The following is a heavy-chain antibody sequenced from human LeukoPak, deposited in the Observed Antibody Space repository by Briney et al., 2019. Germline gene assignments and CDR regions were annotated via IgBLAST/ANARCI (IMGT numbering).Heavy chain of an antibody. CDR1: GYTFTGYY. V-gene: IGHV1-2*02. CDR2: INPNSGGT. J-gene: IGHJ4*02. D-gene: IGHD3-22*01. Sequence: ASVKVSCKASGYTFTGYYMHWVRQAPGQGLEWMGWINPNSGGTNYAQKFQGRVTITRDTSISTAYMELSRLRSDDTAVYYCAASYDSSGYYVFDYWGQGTLVTVSS. CDR3: AASYDSSGYYVFDY.